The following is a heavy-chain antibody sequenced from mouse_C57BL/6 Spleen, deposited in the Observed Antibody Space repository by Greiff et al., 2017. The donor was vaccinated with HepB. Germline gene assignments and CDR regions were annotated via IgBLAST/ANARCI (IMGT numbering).Heavy chain of an antibody. D-gene: IGHD1-1*01. CDR3: ARGDYYGSMDD. CDR2: ISYDGSN. Sequence: DVQLQESGPGLVKPSQSLSLTCSVTGYSITSCYYWNWIRQPPGNKLEWMGYISYDGSNNYNPSLKNRISITRDTSKNQFFLKWNSVTAEDTATYYCARGDYYGSMDDWGQGTSVTVSS. V-gene: IGHV3-6*01. CDR1: GYSITSCYY. J-gene: IGHJ4*01.